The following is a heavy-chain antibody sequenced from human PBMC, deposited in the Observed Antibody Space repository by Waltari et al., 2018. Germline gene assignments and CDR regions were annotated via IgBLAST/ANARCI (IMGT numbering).Heavy chain of an antibody. D-gene: IGHD2-15*01. CDR3: ASFLGYCSGGSCHRSDP. CDR1: GGSFSGYS. V-gene: IGHV4-34*01. J-gene: IGHJ5*02. CDR2: INHSGST. Sequence: QVQLQQWGAGLLKPSETLSLTCAVYGGSFSGYSWRWIRHPPWNGLEWIGEINHSGSTNYNPSLKSRVTISVDTSKNQFSLKLSSVTAADTAVYYCASFLGYCSGGSCHRSDPWGQGTLVTVSS.